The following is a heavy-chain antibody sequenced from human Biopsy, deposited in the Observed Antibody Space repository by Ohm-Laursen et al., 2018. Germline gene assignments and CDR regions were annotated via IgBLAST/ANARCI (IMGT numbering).Heavy chain of an antibody. D-gene: IGHD3-16*01. CDR2: INHRGST. Sequence: SDTLSLTCAVYGGSFSGYYWSWIRQPPGKGLEWIREINHRGSTNYNPSLKNRVTISVDTSKNQFSLKLRSVTAADTAVYYCARAVDYYDPYYYYGLDVWGQGTTVTVSS. V-gene: IGHV4-34*01. CDR3: ARAVDYYDPYYYYGLDV. J-gene: IGHJ6*02. CDR1: GGSFSGYY.